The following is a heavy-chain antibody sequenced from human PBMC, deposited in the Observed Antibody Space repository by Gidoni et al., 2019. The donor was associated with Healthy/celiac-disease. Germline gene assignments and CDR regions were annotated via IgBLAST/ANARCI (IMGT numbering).Heavy chain of an antibody. J-gene: IGHJ4*02. Sequence: QVQLVESGGGVVRPGGSLRRGCAAAGCPFSRYGMHWGRQAPGKGLAWVAVIWYDGSNKYYADSVKGRFTISRDNSKNTLYLQMNSLRAEDTAVYYCASCLYGDDDWYYFDYWGQGTLVTVSS. CDR2: IWYDGSNK. CDR1: GCPFSRYG. D-gene: IGHD4-17*01. V-gene: IGHV3-33*01. CDR3: ASCLYGDDDWYYFDY.